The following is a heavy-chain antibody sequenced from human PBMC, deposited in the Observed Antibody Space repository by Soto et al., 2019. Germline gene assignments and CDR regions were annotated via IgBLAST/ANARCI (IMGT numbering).Heavy chain of an antibody. V-gene: IGHV1-2*02. Sequence: ASVKVSCKASGYTFTGYYVHWVRHAPGQGLEWMGWINPNSGGTNSAKKFQGGVTMTRDTSISTAYMELSRLRSDDTAVYYCARDGSGYWVGRALDLWGQGTMVTVSS. CDR1: GYTFTGYY. J-gene: IGHJ3*01. CDR3: ARDGSGYWVGRALDL. CDR2: INPNSGGT. D-gene: IGHD3-22*01.